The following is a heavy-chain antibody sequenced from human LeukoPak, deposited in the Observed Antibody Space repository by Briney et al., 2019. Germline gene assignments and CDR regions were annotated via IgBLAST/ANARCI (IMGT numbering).Heavy chain of an antibody. CDR3: ARHLHSDGSGSYLNWFDP. J-gene: IGHJ5*02. D-gene: IGHD3-10*01. CDR2: IYTSGST. Sequence: SETLSLTCTVSGGSINSYYWSWIRQPPGKRLEWIGYIYTSGSTNYNPSLKSRVTISADTSKNQFSLKLRSVTAADTAVYYCARHLHSDGSGSYLNWFDPWGPGTLVTVSS. CDR1: GGSINSYY. V-gene: IGHV4-4*09.